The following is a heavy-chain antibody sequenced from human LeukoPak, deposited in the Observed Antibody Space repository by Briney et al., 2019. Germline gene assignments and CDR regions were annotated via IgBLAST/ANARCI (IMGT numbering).Heavy chain of an antibody. CDR3: ATKGPNSSSWYDWFVS. CDR2: INPKSGGT. Sequence: GASVRVSCKASGYTFTGYYMHWVRQAPGQGLEWMGWINPKSGGTNYAQKFQGRVTMTRDTSISTAYMELSRLTSDDSAVYYCATKGPNSSSWYDWFVSWGQGTLVTVSS. J-gene: IGHJ5*01. D-gene: IGHD6-13*01. V-gene: IGHV1-2*02. CDR1: GYTFTGYY.